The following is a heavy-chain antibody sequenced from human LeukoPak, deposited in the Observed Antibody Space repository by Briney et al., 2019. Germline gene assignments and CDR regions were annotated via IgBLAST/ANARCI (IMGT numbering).Heavy chain of an antibody. Sequence: GGSLRLSCAASGFTFSSYAMSWVRQAPGKGLEWVSAISGSGGSTYYADSVKGRFTISRDNSKNTLYLQMNSLRAEDMAVYYCAKDRHSSSWSMFDYWGQGTLVTVSS. J-gene: IGHJ4*02. D-gene: IGHD6-13*01. CDR3: AKDRHSSSWSMFDY. CDR2: ISGSGGST. V-gene: IGHV3-23*01. CDR1: GFTFSSYA.